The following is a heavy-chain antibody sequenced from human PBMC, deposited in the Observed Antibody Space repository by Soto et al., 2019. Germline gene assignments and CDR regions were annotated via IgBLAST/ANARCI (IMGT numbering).Heavy chain of an antibody. Sequence: GGSLRLSCAASGFTFSSYAMSWVRQAPGKGLEWVSAISGSGGSTYYADSVKGRFTISRDNSKNTLYLQMNSLRAEDTAVYYCAKGVHPPAIFGVVISPYYFDYWGQGTLVTVSS. CDR1: GFTFSSYA. D-gene: IGHD3-3*01. CDR3: AKGVHPPAIFGVVISPYYFDY. J-gene: IGHJ4*02. CDR2: ISGSGGST. V-gene: IGHV3-23*01.